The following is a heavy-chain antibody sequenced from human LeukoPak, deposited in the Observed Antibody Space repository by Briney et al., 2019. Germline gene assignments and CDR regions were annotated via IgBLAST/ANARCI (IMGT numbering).Heavy chain of an antibody. CDR3: ARDYELDY. V-gene: IGHV3-48*02. J-gene: IGHJ4*02. CDR1: GLTFSSYS. Sequence: GGSLRLSCAASGLTFSSYSMNWVRQAPGKGLEWVSYISSSSTIYYADSVKGRFTISRDNAKNSLYLQMNSLRDEDTAVYYCARDYELDYWGQGTLVTVSS. D-gene: IGHD3-3*01. CDR2: ISSSSTI.